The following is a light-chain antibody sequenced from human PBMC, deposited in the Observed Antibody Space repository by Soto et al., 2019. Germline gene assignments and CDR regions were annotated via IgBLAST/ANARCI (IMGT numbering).Light chain of an antibody. CDR2: TAS. Sequence: DIQLTQSPSFLSASVGDRVTITCRASQGINNYLAWYQQKPGKAPNLLIHTASTLQSGVPARFSVSGSGTEFTLTITSLQPEDIATYYYQHHHSYPITLGQGTRLEIK. CDR3: QHHHSYPIT. CDR1: QGINNY. V-gene: IGKV1-9*01. J-gene: IGKJ5*01.